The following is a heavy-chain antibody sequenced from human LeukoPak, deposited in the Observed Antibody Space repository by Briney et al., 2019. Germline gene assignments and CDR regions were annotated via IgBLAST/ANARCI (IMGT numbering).Heavy chain of an antibody. Sequence: GGSRRLSCAASGFTFSSYGMHWVRQAPGKGLEWVAVISYDGSNKYYADSVKGRFTISRDNSKNTLYLQMNSLRAEDTAVYYCAKDLIVGATSSAFDIWGQGTMVTVSS. CDR3: AKDLIVGATSSAFDI. V-gene: IGHV3-30*18. J-gene: IGHJ3*02. CDR2: ISYDGSNK. CDR1: GFTFSSYG. D-gene: IGHD1-26*01.